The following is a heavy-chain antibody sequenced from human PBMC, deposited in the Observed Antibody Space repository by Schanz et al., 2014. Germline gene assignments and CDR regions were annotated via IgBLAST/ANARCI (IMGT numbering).Heavy chain of an antibody. D-gene: IGHD6-19*01. Sequence: EVQLVESGGGLVQPGESLRLSCAASGFSFSSYTMSWVRQAPGKGLQWVSSLSGDGGTTHYADSVKGRFTISRDNYKNTLYLQMNSLRADDSAIYYCAKDHPSSGWPAFDVWGQGTQVTVSS. CDR3: AKDHPSSGWPAFDV. V-gene: IGHV3-23*04. CDR1: GFSFSSYT. J-gene: IGHJ4*02. CDR2: LSGDGGTT.